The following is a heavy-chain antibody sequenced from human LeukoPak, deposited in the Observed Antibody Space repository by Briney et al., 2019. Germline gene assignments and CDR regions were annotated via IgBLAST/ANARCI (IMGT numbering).Heavy chain of an antibody. J-gene: IGHJ4*02. CDR1: GFTFSGYE. CDR3: ARDMTGTTLFDY. CDR2: ISSRDNTI. Sequence: PGGSLRLSCAASGFTFSGYEMSWVRHAPGKRLEWLSYISSRDNTIYYADSVKGRFTISRDNAKNSLYLQMTSLRTEDTAVYYCARDMTGTTLFDYSGQGTLVTVSS. D-gene: IGHD1-20*01. V-gene: IGHV3-48*03.